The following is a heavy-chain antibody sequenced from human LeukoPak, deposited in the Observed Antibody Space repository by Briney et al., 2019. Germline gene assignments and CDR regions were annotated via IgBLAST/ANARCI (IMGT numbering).Heavy chain of an antibody. CDR2: MNPNSGNT. CDR3: ARGRGRGPRYFDREDWFDP. D-gene: IGHD3-9*01. Sequence: ASVKVSCKASGYTFTSYDINWVRQATGQGLEWMGWMNPNSGNTGYAQKFQGRVTMTRNTSISTAYMELSSLRSEDTAVYYCARGRGRGPRYFDREDWFDPWGQGTLVTVSS. J-gene: IGHJ5*02. CDR1: GYTFTSYD. V-gene: IGHV1-8*01.